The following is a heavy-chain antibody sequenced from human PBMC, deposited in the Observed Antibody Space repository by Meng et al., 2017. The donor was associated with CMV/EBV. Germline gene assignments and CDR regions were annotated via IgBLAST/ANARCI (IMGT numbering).Heavy chain of an antibody. Sequence: SETLSLTCAVSGYSISSSNWWGWIRQPPGKGLEWIGYIYYRGSIYYNPSLKSRVTMSVDTSKNQFSLKLNSVTAVDTAVYYCARSNGYSSSWYYFGYWGQGTLVTVS. D-gene: IGHD6-13*01. CDR2: IYYRGSI. J-gene: IGHJ4*02. CDR1: GYSISSSNW. CDR3: ARSNGYSSSWYYFGY. V-gene: IGHV4-28*05.